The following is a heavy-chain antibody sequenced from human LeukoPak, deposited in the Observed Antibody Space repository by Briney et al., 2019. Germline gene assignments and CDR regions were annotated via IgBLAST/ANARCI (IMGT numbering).Heavy chain of an antibody. CDR2: ISGSGGST. J-gene: IGHJ4*02. Sequence: GGSLRLSCAASGFTFSSYAMSWVRQAPGKGLEWVSAISGSGGSTYYADSVKGRFTISRDNSKNTLYLQMNSLRAEDTAVYYCAKGVLTDVWDGPPHYFDYWGQGPLVTVSS. V-gene: IGHV3-23*01. CDR1: GFTFSSYA. D-gene: IGHD2-21*02. CDR3: AKGVLTDVWDGPPHYFDY.